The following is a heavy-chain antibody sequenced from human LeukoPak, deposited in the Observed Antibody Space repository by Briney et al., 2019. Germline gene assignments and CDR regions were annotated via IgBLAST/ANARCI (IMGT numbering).Heavy chain of an antibody. CDR3: ARDYGGNLDAFDI. Sequence: PSETLSLTCTVSGGSISSTIYYWGWIRQPPGKELEWIATMYYSGTPYYNPSLKSRVSISVDTSNNQFSLRLRSVTAADTAVYYCARDYGGNLDAFDIWGQGTMVTVSS. J-gene: IGHJ3*02. V-gene: IGHV4-39*07. CDR1: GGSISSTIYY. CDR2: MYYSGTP. D-gene: IGHD4-23*01.